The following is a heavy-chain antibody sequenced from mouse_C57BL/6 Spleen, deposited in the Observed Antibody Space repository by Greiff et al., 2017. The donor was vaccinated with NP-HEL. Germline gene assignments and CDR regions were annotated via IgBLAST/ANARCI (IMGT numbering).Heavy chain of an antibody. CDR3: ARSAQAPFAY. D-gene: IGHD3-2*02. CDR1: GFTFSDYG. J-gene: IGHJ3*01. V-gene: IGHV5-17*01. Sequence: EVHLVESGGGLVKPGGSLKLSCAASGFTFSDYGMHWVRQAPEKGLEWVAYISSGSSTIYYADTVKGRFTISRDNAKNTLFLQMTSLRSEDTAMYYCARSAQAPFAYWGQGTLVTVSA. CDR2: ISSGSSTI.